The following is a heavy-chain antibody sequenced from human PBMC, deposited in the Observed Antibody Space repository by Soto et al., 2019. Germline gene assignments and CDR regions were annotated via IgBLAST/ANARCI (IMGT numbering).Heavy chain of an antibody. V-gene: IGHV4-4*02. Sequence: SETLSLTCTVSGDSMSSTNWWNWVRQPPGKGLEWIGEAHHSGRTNYSPSLRGRATISVDKSNNQFSLRLRSVTAADTAVYYCANLPPRIVVSLLPIPAWGQGILVTVSS. J-gene: IGHJ5*02. CDR3: ANLPPRIVVSLLPIPA. CDR1: GDSMSSTNW. CDR2: AHHSGRT. D-gene: IGHD2-21*01.